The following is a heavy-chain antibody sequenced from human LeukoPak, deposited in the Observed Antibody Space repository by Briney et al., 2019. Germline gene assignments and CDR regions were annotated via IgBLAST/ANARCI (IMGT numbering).Heavy chain of an antibody. CDR2: IYTSGST. Sequence: SETLSLTCTVSGGSISSYYWSWIRQPAGKGLEWIGRIYTSGSTNYNPSLKSRVTMSVDTSKNQFSLKLSSVTAADTAVYYCARAAYDYGDYVHWFDPWGQGTLVTVSS. V-gene: IGHV4-4*07. D-gene: IGHD4-17*01. CDR3: ARAAYDYGDYVHWFDP. CDR1: GGSISSYY. J-gene: IGHJ5*02.